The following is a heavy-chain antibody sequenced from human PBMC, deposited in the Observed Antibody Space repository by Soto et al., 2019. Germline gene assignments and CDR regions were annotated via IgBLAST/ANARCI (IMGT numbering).Heavy chain of an antibody. V-gene: IGHV4-39*01. CDR2: IYYNGSP. J-gene: IGHJ4*02. D-gene: IGHD3-22*01. CDR3: ARLLHDSSGYYYFDY. CDR1: GGSISSSSFY. Sequence: PLEILSLTCTVSGGSISSSSFYWGWIRQPPGKGLEWIAAIYYNGSPYYNPSLKSRVTVSVDTSTNQFSVRLSSVTAADTAVYYCARLLHDSSGYYYFDYWGQGALVTVSS.